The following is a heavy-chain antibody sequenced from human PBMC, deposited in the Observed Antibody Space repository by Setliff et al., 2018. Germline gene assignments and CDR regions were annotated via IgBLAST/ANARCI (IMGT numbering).Heavy chain of an antibody. V-gene: IGHV4-4*07. Sequence: SETLSLTCIVSGGSISSYYWSWIRQPAGKGLEWIGRIYSSGTTNYNPSLKSRVTMSVDTSKNQFSLKVSSVTAADTAVYYCAREPFSIVVVPAAILKNAWFDPWGQGTLVTVSS. D-gene: IGHD2-2*01. CDR3: AREPFSIVVVPAAILKNAWFDP. CDR2: IYSSGTT. CDR1: GGSISSYY. J-gene: IGHJ5*02.